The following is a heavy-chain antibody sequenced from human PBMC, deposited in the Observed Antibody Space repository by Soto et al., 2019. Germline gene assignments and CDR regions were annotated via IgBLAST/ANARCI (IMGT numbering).Heavy chain of an antibody. J-gene: IGHJ2*01. CDR3: ARGGAARSYWYFDL. Sequence: QVQLQQWGAGLLKPSETLSLTCAVYGGSFSGYYWSWIRQPPGKGLEWIGEINHSGSTNYNPSLKRRVPIPVDTSKNQFSLKLSSVTAADTAVYYCARGGAARSYWYFDLWGRGTLVTVSS. V-gene: IGHV4-34*01. D-gene: IGHD6-6*01. CDR2: INHSGST. CDR1: GGSFSGYY.